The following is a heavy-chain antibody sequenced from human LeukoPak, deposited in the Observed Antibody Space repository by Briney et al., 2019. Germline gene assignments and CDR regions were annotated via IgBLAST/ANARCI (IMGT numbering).Heavy chain of an antibody. CDR2: ISYDGSNK. CDR3: ARSGLPRYMDV. D-gene: IGHD4-11*01. Sequence: PGGSLRLSCAASGFTFSSYGMHWVRQAPGKGLEWVAVISYDGSNKYYADSVKGRFTISRDNSKNTLYLQMNSLRAEDTAVYYCARSGLPRYMDVWGKGTTVTVSS. V-gene: IGHV3-30*03. J-gene: IGHJ6*03. CDR1: GFTFSSYG.